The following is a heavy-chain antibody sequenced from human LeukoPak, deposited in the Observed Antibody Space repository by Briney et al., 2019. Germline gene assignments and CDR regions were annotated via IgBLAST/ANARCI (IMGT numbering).Heavy chain of an antibody. CDR2: ISSSSSYI. CDR3: ARCLALSSGWFPRNPFDY. CDR1: GFTFSSYS. V-gene: IGHV3-21*01. D-gene: IGHD6-19*01. J-gene: IGHJ4*02. Sequence: GGSLRLSCAASGFTFSSYSMNWVRQAPGKGLEWVSSISSSSSYIYYADSAKGRFTISRDNAKNSLYLQMNSLRAEDTAVYYCARCLALSSGWFPRNPFDYWGQGTLVTVSS.